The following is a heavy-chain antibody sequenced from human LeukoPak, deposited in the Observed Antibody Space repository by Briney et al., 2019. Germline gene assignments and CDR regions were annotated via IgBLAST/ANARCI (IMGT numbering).Heavy chain of an antibody. V-gene: IGHV1-69*05. D-gene: IGHD3-16*01. CDR2: IIPIFGTA. J-gene: IGHJ4*02. Sequence: SVKVSCKASGGTFSSYAISWVRQAPGQGLEWMGRIIPIFGTANYAQKFQGRVTITTDESTSTAYMELSSLRSEDTAMYYCAREGLADFDYWGQGTLVTVSS. CDR3: AREGLADFDY. CDR1: GGTFSSYA.